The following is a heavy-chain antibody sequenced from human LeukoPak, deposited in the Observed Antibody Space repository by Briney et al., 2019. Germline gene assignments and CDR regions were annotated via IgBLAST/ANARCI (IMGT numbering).Heavy chain of an antibody. Sequence: PGGSLRLSCAASGFTFSSYSMNWVRQAPGMGLEWVSSISSSSSYIYYADSVKGRFTISRDNAKNSLYLQMNSLRAEDTAVYYCARDLGSSGYYYAFDYWGQGTLVTVSS. CDR2: ISSSSSYI. V-gene: IGHV3-21*01. D-gene: IGHD3-22*01. CDR1: GFTFSSYS. CDR3: ARDLGSSGYYYAFDY. J-gene: IGHJ4*02.